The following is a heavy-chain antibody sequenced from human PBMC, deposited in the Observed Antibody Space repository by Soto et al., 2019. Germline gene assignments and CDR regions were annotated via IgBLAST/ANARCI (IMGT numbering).Heavy chain of an antibody. Sequence: GVLRLSCASSGFTFSSYEMNWVRQAPGKGLEWVSKISNSASRIYYADSVKGRFTISRDNAKNSLFLQMNSLRVEDTAVYYCARDYDILLTGGYYYGMDVWGQGTTVTVSS. CDR3: ARDYDILLTGGYYYGMDV. CDR2: ISNSASRI. D-gene: IGHD3-9*01. CDR1: GFTFSSYE. J-gene: IGHJ6*02. V-gene: IGHV3-48*03.